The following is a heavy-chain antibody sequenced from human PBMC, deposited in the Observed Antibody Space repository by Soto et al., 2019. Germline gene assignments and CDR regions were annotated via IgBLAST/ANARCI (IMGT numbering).Heavy chain of an antibody. Sequence: AASLKVSCKASGYTFTSYAMHWVRQAPGQRLEWMGWINAGNGNTKYSQKFQGRVTITRDTSASTAYMELSSLRSDDTAVYYCAREGSMVRESDYYYYGMDVWGQGTTVTVSS. J-gene: IGHJ6*02. CDR2: INAGNGNT. CDR3: AREGSMVRESDYYYYGMDV. V-gene: IGHV1-3*01. CDR1: GYTFTSYA. D-gene: IGHD3-10*01.